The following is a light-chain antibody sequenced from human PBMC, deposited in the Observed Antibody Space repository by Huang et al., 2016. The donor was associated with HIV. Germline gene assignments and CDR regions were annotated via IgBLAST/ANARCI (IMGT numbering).Light chain of an antibody. V-gene: IGKV1-39*01. CDR2: SAS. J-gene: IGKJ2*01. CDR1: ENIRRY. Sequence: DIQMTQSPSSLSASVGDRVTITCRASENIRRYLNWYQQKPGKPPKLLIHSASTVQSGGPSRFSGSGAGTDFTLTITSLQPEDFATYYCQGSLSIPHTFGQGTNLEIK. CDR3: QGSLSIPHT.